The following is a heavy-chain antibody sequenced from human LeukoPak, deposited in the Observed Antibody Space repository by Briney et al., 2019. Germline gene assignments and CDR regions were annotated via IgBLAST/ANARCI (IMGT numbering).Heavy chain of an antibody. CDR2: ISYDGSNK. Sequence: GGSLRLSCAASGFTFSSYAMHWVRQAPGKGLEWVAVISYDGSNKYYADSVKGRFTISRDNSKNTLYLQMNSLRAEDTAVYYCARDKGLVGATGSCDYWGQGTLVTVSS. V-gene: IGHV3-30-3*01. D-gene: IGHD1-26*01. J-gene: IGHJ4*02. CDR1: GFTFSSYA. CDR3: ARDKGLVGATGSCDY.